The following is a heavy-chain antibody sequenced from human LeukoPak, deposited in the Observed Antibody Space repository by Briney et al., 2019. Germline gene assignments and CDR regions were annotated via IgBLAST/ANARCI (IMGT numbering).Heavy chain of an antibody. V-gene: IGHV3-30-3*01. CDR3: ARDSGDGYTIFDY. Sequence: GGSLRLSCAASGFTFSSYAMHWVRQAPGKGLEWVAVISYDGSNKYYADSVKGRFTISRDNSKNTLYLQMNSLRAEDTAVYYCARDSGDGYTIFDYWGQGTLVTVSS. CDR2: ISYDGSNK. J-gene: IGHJ4*02. D-gene: IGHD5-24*01. CDR1: GFTFSSYA.